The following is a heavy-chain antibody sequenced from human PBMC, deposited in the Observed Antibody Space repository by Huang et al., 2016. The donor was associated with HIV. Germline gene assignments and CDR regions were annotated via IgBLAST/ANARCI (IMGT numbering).Heavy chain of an antibody. D-gene: IGHD3-22*01. Sequence: EVQLVESGGGLVQPGGSLRLSCAASGFSISSYWMHWVRQAPGKGWVWVSRINSDGSSTSYADSLKGRFTISRDNAKNTLYLQMNSLRAEDTAVYYCARDPRIQSWLNFFDYWGQGTLVSVSS. CDR1: GFSISSYW. J-gene: IGHJ4*02. V-gene: IGHV3-74*01. CDR2: INSDGSST. CDR3: ARDPRIQSWLNFFDY.